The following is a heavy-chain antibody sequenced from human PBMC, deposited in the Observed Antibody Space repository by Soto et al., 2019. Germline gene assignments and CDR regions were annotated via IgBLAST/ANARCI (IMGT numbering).Heavy chain of an antibody. CDR3: ARDKANYGMDV. J-gene: IGHJ6*02. V-gene: IGHV3-53*01. CDR1: GFTVSSNY. Sequence: EVQLVESGGGLIQPGGSLRLSCAASGFTVSSNYMSWVRQAPGKGLEWVSVIYSGGSTYYADSVKGRFTISRDNSKNTLYLEMNSLSAEDTAVYYGARDKANYGMDVWGQGTTVTVSS. CDR2: IYSGGST.